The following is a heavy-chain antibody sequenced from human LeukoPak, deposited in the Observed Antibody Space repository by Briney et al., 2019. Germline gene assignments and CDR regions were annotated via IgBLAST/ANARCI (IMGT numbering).Heavy chain of an antibody. CDR2: IYYSGST. D-gene: IGHD6-19*01. CDR1: GGSISSYY. Sequence: SEALSLTCTVSGGSISSYYWSWIRQPPGKGLEWIGYIYYSGSTNYNPSLKSRVTISVDTSKNQFSLKLSSVTAADTAVYYCATGSSGWPHYGMDVWGQGTTVTVSS. J-gene: IGHJ6*02. V-gene: IGHV4-59*08. CDR3: ATGSSGWPHYGMDV.